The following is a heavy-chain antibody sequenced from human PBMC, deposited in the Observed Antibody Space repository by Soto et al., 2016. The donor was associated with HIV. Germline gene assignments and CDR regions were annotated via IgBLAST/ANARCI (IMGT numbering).Heavy chain of an antibody. D-gene: IGHD6-13*01. J-gene: IGHJ4*02. V-gene: IGHV3-23*01. Sequence: EVQLLESGGGLVQPGGPVRLSCAASGFTFNSYAMSWVRQAPGKGLEWVSGISGSGGSTHYADSVKGRFTISRDNSKNTLYLQMNSLRAEDTAVYYCAKGGGSSWNFDYWGQGTLVTVSS. CDR2: ISGSGGST. CDR3: AKGGGSSWNFDY. CDR1: GFTFNSYA.